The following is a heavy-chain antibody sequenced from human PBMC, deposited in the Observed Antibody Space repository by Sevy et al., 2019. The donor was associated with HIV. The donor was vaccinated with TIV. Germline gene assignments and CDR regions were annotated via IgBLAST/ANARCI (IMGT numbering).Heavy chain of an antibody. CDR3: AREKGYSGYDWGVDY. J-gene: IGHJ4*02. CDR2: INPNSGGT. D-gene: IGHD5-12*01. CDR1: GYTFTGYY. Sequence: ASVKVSCKASGYTFTGYYMHWVRQAPGQGLEWMGWINPNSGGTNYAQKFQGSVTTTRDTSISTAYMELSRLRSDDTAVYYCAREKGYSGYDWGVDYWGQGTLVTVSS. V-gene: IGHV1-2*02.